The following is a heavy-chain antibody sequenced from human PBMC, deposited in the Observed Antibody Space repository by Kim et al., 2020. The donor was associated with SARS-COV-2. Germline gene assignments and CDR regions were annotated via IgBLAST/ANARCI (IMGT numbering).Heavy chain of an antibody. J-gene: IGHJ6*02. CDR3: ARGVLEDYYGMDV. V-gene: IGHV1-2*05. Sequence: NDAQKFQGRVTMTRDTSISTAYMERGRLRSDDTVVYYCARGVLEDYYGMDVWGQGTTVTVSS. D-gene: IGHD3-16*01.